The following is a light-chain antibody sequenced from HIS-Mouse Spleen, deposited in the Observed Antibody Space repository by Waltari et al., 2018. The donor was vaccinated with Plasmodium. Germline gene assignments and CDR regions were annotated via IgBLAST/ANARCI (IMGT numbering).Light chain of an antibody. CDR1: ALPKKY. CDR2: EDS. Sequence: SYELTQPPSVSVSPGQTARITCSGDALPKKYAYWYQQKSGQAPVLVIYEDSKRPSGIPEIFSGSSSGTMATSTISGAQVEDEADYYCYSTDSSGNHRVFGGGTKLTVL. V-gene: IGLV3-10*01. CDR3: YSTDSSGNHRV. J-gene: IGLJ3*02.